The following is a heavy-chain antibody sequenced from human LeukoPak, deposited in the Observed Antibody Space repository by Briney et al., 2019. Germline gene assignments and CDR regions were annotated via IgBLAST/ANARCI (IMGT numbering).Heavy chain of an antibody. D-gene: IGHD1-26*01. J-gene: IGHJ5*02. V-gene: IGHV1-8*01. Sequence: ASVKVSCKASGYSFTNYEINWVRQATGQGLEWMGWMNPNSGNTGYAQKFQGRVTMTRNTSISTAYMELSSLRSEDTAVYYCARGGSYGNWFDPWGQGTLVTVSS. CDR2: MNPNSGNT. CDR1: GYSFTNYE. CDR3: ARGGSYGNWFDP.